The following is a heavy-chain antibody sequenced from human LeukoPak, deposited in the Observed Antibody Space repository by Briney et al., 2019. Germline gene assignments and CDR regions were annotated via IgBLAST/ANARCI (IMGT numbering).Heavy chain of an antibody. Sequence: PGGSLRLSCAASEFTFSSYSMNWVRQAPGKGLEWVSYISSTGSTIYYADSVKGRFTISRDNAKNSLYLQMNSLRAEDTAVYYCASDYYDRSQYWGQGTLVTVSS. D-gene: IGHD3-22*01. CDR2: ISSTGSTI. CDR1: EFTFSSYS. CDR3: ASDYYDRSQY. V-gene: IGHV3-48*04. J-gene: IGHJ4*02.